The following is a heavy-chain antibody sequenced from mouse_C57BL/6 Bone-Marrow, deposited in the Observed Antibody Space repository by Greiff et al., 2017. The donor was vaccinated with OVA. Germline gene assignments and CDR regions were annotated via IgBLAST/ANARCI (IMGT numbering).Heavy chain of an antibody. D-gene: IGHD3-2*01. CDR1: GYAFSSSW. CDR2: IYPGDGDT. Sequence: QVQLKQSGPELVKPGASVKISCKASGYAFSSSWMNWVKQRPGKGLEWIGRIYPGDGDTNYNGKFKGKATLTADKSSSTAYMQISSLTSEDSAVYFGAGDSSPPWFACCGERTLVTVSA. CDR3: AGDSSPPWFAC. J-gene: IGHJ3*01. V-gene: IGHV1-82*01.